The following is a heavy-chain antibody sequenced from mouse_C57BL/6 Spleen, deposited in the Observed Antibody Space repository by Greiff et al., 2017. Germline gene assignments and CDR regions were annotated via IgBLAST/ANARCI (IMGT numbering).Heavy chain of an antibody. Sequence: QVQLQQPGAELVRPGSSVKLSCKASGYTFTSYWMHWVKQRPIQGLEWIGNIDPSDSETHYNQKFKDKATLTVDKSSSTAYMQLSSLTSEYSAVYYCARPKFTGYFDVWGTGTTVTVSS. J-gene: IGHJ1*03. CDR3: ARPKFTGYFDV. CDR1: GYTFTSYW. V-gene: IGHV1-52*01. CDR2: IDPSDSET.